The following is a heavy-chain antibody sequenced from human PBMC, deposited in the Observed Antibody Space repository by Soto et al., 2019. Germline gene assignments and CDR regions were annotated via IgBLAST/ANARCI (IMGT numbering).Heavy chain of an antibody. V-gene: IGHV1-18*01. Sequence: ASVKVSCKASGYTFTSYGISWVRQAPGQGLEWMGWISAYNGNTNYAQKLQGRVTMTTDTSTSTAYMELRSLRSDDTAVYYCARDLTHYDFWSGYPRFDPWGQGTLGTVSA. CDR2: ISAYNGNT. CDR3: ARDLTHYDFWSGYPRFDP. D-gene: IGHD3-3*01. CDR1: GYTFTSYG. J-gene: IGHJ5*02.